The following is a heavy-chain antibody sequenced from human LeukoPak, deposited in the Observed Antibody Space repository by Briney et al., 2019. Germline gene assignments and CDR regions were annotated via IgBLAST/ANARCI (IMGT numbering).Heavy chain of an antibody. CDR3: VRQMIRFWFDP. Sequence: GGSLRLSCAASGFTFSLYWMTWVRQSPGKGLECVADINPDGSQKYSVDSVKGRFTISRDNAKNSLFLQMNSLRAEDTAVYYCVRQMIRFWFDPWGQGTQVTVSS. V-gene: IGHV3-7*01. CDR2: INPDGSQK. J-gene: IGHJ5*02. CDR1: GFTFSLYW. D-gene: IGHD3-16*01.